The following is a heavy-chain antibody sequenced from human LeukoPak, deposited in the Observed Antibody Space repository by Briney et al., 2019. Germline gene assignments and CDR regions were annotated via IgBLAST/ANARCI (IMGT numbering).Heavy chain of an antibody. CDR1: RFTFSSYA. J-gene: IGHJ4*02. V-gene: IGHV3-23*01. CDR2: ICGSGAGT. Sequence: GGSLRLSCAASRFTFSSYAMSWVRQAPGKGLEWVSGICGSGAGTYYADSVKGRFTISRDNSKNTPYLQMHSLRAEDTAVYYCAKLTGGSCYSACDYWGQGTLVTVSS. D-gene: IGHD2-15*01. CDR3: AKLTGGSCYSACDY.